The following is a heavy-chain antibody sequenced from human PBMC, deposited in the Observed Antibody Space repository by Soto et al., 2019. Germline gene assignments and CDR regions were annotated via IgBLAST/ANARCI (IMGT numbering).Heavy chain of an antibody. J-gene: IGHJ2*01. CDR1: GYSFTSDW. V-gene: IGHV5-51*01. CDR2: IYPGDSDT. CDR3: ARATHYGDYVYWYFDI. D-gene: IGHD4-17*01. Sequence: GESLKISCKGSGYSFTSDWIAWVRQMPGKGLEWMGIIYPGDSDTRYSPSFQGQVTISADKSISTAYLQWRSLKASDTAMYYCARATHYGDYVYWYFDIWGRGTLVTVSS.